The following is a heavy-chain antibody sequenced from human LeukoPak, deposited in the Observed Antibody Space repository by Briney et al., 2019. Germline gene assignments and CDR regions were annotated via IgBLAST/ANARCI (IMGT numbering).Heavy chain of an antibody. CDR1: GGTFSSYA. D-gene: IGHD5-18*01. J-gene: IGHJ4*02. V-gene: IGHV1-69*06. CDR3: ARESRYSYGESLFDY. Sequence: ASVKVSCKASGGTFSSYAISWVRQAPGQGLEWMGGIIPIFGTANYAQKFQGRVTITADKSTSTAYMELSSLRSEDTAVYYCARESRYSYGESLFDYWGQGTLVTVSS. CDR2: IIPIFGTA.